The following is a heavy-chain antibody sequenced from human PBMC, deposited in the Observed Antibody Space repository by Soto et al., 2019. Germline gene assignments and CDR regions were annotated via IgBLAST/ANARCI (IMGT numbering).Heavy chain of an antibody. J-gene: IGHJ4*02. CDR1: GGSISSGGYS. CDR3: ARGRNYYGSGSLLRVKPYFDY. CDR2: IYHSGST. Sequence: PSETLSLTCAVSGGSISSGGYSWSWIRQPPGKGLEWIGYIYHSGSTYYNPSLKSRVTISVDTSKNQFSLKLSSVAAADTAVYYCARGRNYYGSGSLLRVKPYFDYWGQGTLVTVSS. D-gene: IGHD3-10*01. V-gene: IGHV4-30-2*01.